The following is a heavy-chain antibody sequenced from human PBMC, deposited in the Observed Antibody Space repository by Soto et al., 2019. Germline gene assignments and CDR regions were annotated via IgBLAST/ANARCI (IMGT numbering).Heavy chain of an antibody. CDR2: LNHDGSEI. J-gene: IGHJ1*01. Sequence: EVQVVESGGGLVQPGGSLRLSCAASGFSFSHHWMTWVRQAPGKGLEWVASLNHDGSEIYYVDSAKGRFTISRDNAKNSLFLQMNFLGAEVTAVNYCIPRGDWGQGTLVSVSS. D-gene: IGHD3-16*01. CDR3: IPRGD. CDR1: GFSFSHHW. V-gene: IGHV3-7*05.